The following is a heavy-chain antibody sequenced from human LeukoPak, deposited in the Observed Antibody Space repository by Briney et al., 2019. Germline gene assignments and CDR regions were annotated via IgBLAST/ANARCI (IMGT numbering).Heavy chain of an antibody. V-gene: IGHV1-69*05. CDR2: IIPIFGTA. Sequence: GASVKVSCKASGGTFSSYAISWVRQAPGRGLEWMGGIIPIFGTANYAQRFQGRVTITTDESTSTAYMELSSLRSEDTAVYYCARGLAAAGTPLYYYYMDVWGKGTTVTVSS. D-gene: IGHD6-13*01. CDR1: GGTFSSYA. J-gene: IGHJ6*03. CDR3: ARGLAAAGTPLYYYYMDV.